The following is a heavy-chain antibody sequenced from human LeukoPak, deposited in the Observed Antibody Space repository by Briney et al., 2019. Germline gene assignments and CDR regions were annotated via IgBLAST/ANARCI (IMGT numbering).Heavy chain of an antibody. Sequence: GASVTVSCKTSGYPFRNYDINWVRQATGQGLEWMGWINPHSGKTGYAQKFQGRVTMTTDTSASTAYMELSSLRSEDTAVYYCARLSSHYGDYKVDPWGQGTLVTVSS. J-gene: IGHJ5*02. CDR3: ARLSSHYGDYKVDP. V-gene: IGHV1-8*01. CDR2: INPHSGKT. D-gene: IGHD4-17*01. CDR1: GYPFRNYD.